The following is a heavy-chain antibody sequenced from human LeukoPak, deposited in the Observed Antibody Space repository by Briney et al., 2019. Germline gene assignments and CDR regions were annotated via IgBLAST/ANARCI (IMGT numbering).Heavy chain of an antibody. Sequence: GGSLRLSCAASGFTFSSYAMSWVRQAPGKGLEWVSAISGSGGDTYYADSVKGRFTISRDNSKNTLYLQMNSLRAEDTAVLYCAKASLRCDSTSCYGDSWGQGTLVTVSS. CDR3: AKASLRCDSTSCYGDS. D-gene: IGHD2-2*01. V-gene: IGHV3-23*01. J-gene: IGHJ4*02. CDR2: ISGSGGDT. CDR1: GFTFSSYA.